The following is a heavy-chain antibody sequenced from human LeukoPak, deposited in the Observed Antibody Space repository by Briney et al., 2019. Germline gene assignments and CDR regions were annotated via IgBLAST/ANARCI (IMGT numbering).Heavy chain of an antibody. D-gene: IGHD6-19*01. J-gene: IGHJ4*02. CDR1: GFTFSSYG. V-gene: IGHV3-30*02. Sequence: GGSLRLSCAASGFTFSSYGMHWVRQAPGKGLEWVAFIRYDGSNKYYADSVKGRFTISRDNSKNTLYLQMNSLRAEDTAVYYCANGSAEGWLEYFDYLGQGTLVTVSS. CDR3: ANGSAEGWLEYFDY. CDR2: IRYDGSNK.